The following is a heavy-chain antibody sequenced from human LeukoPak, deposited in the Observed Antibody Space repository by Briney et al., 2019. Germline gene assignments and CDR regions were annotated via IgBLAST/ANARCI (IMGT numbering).Heavy chain of an antibody. CDR2: INPNSGGT. J-gene: IGHJ4*02. Sequence: ASVKVSCKASGYTFTGYYMHWVRQAPGQGLEWMGWINPNSGGTNYAQKFQGRVTMTRDTSISTAYMELSRLRSDDTAVYYCARGGEDYGAYYFDYWGQGALVTVSS. CDR3: ARGGEDYGAYYFDY. V-gene: IGHV1-2*02. CDR1: GYTFTGYY. D-gene: IGHD4-17*01.